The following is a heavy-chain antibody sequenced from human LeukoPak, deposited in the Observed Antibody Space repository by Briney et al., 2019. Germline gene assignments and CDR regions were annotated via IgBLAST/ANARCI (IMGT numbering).Heavy chain of an antibody. CDR1: GGPIRSYY. CDR3: ARVSAAGMEFHYGMDV. J-gene: IGHJ6*02. V-gene: IGHV4-59*01. D-gene: IGHD6-13*01. CDR2: IHYSEST. Sequence: SETLSLTCTVSGGPIRSYYWSWMRQPPGKGLEWVGNIHYSESTNFNPSLKSRVAIAVDTSKNQFSLSMRSVTAADTAVYYCARVSAAGMEFHYGMDVWGQGTTVFVSS.